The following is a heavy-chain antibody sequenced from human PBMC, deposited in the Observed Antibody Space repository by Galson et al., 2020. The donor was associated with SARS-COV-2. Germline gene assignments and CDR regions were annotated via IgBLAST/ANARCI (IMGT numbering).Heavy chain of an antibody. D-gene: IGHD5-12*01. J-gene: IGHJ4*02. CDR3: ARHGGGYNFFDY. CDR1: GGSISSYY. CDR2: IYYSGST. Sequence: ETSETLSLTCTVSGGSISSYYWSWIRQPPGKGLEWIGYIYYSGSTNYNPSLKSRVTISVDTSKNQFFLILSSVTAADTGVFYCARHGGGYNFFDYWGQGTLLTVSP. V-gene: IGHV4-59*08.